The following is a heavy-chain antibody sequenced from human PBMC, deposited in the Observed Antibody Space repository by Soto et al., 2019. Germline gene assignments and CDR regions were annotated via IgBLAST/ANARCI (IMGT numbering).Heavy chain of an antibody. J-gene: IGHJ6*02. V-gene: IGHV1-2*04. CDR2: INPNSGGT. CDR3: ARASSSSSSHFYYYYGMDV. Sequence: ASVKVSCKASGYTFTGYYMHWVRQAPGQGLEWMGWINPNSGGTNYAQKFQGWVTMTRDTSISTAYMELSRLRSDDTAVYYCARASSSSSSHFYYYYGMDVWGQGTTVTVSS. D-gene: IGHD6-13*01. CDR1: GYTFTGYY.